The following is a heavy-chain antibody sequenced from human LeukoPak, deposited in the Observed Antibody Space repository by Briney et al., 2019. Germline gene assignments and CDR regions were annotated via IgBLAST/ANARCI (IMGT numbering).Heavy chain of an antibody. J-gene: IGHJ4*02. D-gene: IGHD3-22*01. V-gene: IGHV1-2*02. CDR2: INPNSGGT. Sequence: ASVKVSCKASGYTFTGYYMHWVRQAPGQGLEWMGWINPNSGGTNYAQQFQGRVTMTRDTSISTAYMELSRLRSDDTAVYYCARAYSSGYNDYWGQGTLVTVSS. CDR1: GYTFTGYY. CDR3: ARAYSSGYNDY.